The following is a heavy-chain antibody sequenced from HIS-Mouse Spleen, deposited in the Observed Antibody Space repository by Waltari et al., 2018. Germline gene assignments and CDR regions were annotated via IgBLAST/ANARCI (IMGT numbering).Heavy chain of an antibody. J-gene: IGHJ2*01. V-gene: IGHV4-39*07. Sequence: QLQLQESGPGLVKPSETLSLTCTVSGGSISSSSYYWGWIRQPPGKGLEWSGSIYYSGSTYYNPSLKSRVTISVETSKNQCSLKLSSVTAADTAVYYCAREIPYSSSWYDWYFDLWGRGTLVTVSS. CDR2: IYYSGST. CDR3: AREIPYSSSWYDWYFDL. CDR1: GGSISSSSYY. D-gene: IGHD6-13*01.